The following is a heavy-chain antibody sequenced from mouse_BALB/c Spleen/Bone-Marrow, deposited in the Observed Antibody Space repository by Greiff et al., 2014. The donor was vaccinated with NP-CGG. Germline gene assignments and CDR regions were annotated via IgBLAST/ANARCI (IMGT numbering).Heavy chain of an antibody. Sequence: VQLQQSGAELVKPGASVKLSCTASGFNIKDTYMHWVKQRPEQGLEWIGRIDPANGNTKYDPKFQGKATITADTSSNTAYLQLSRLASEDAAVYCRGRWEYYAMDYWGQGTSVTVSS. CDR1: GFNIKDTY. CDR3: GRWEYYAMDY. J-gene: IGHJ4*01. V-gene: IGHV14-3*02. D-gene: IGHD4-1*01. CDR2: IDPANGNT.